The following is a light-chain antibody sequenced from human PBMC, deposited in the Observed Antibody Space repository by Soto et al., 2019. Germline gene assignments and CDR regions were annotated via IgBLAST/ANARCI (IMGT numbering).Light chain of an antibody. V-gene: IGKV3-11*01. CDR1: QSVSSY. CDR3: QQRSNWPPT. Sequence: TQSPSSLSASVGDRVTITCRASQSVSSYLAWYQQKPGQAPRLLIYDASNRATGIPARFSGSGSGTDFTLTISSLEPEDFAVYYCQQRSNWPPTFGQGTKVDI. CDR2: DAS. J-gene: IGKJ1*01.